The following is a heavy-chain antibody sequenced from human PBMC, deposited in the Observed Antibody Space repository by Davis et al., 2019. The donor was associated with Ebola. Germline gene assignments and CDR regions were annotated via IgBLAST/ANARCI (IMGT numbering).Heavy chain of an antibody. CDR3: ARGYNGWFDP. CDR2: INHSGST. Sequence: SETLSLTCTVSGGSISSSSYYWSWIRQAPGKGLEWIGEINHSGSTNYNPSLKSRVTISVDTSKNQFSLKLSSVTAADTAVYYCARGYNGWFDPWGQGTLVTVSS. D-gene: IGHD1-1*01. V-gene: IGHV4-39*07. J-gene: IGHJ5*02. CDR1: GGSISSSSYY.